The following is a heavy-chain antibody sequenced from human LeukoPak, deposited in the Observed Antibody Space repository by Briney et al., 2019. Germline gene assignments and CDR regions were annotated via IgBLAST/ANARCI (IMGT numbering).Heavy chain of an antibody. J-gene: IGHJ3*02. D-gene: IGHD2-2*02. V-gene: IGHV3-11*04. CDR2: ISKSGDSI. Sequence: PGGSLRLSCAASGFTFSDYYMSWFRQAPGKGLEWVSYISKSGDSIYYADSVKGRFTISRDNAKNSLYLQMNSLRAEDTAVYYCARGRYPLDDAFGIWGQGTMVTVSS. CDR3: ARGRYPLDDAFGI. CDR1: GFTFSDYY.